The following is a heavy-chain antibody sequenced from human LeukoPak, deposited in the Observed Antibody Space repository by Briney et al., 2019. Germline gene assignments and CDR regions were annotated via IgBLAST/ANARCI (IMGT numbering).Heavy chain of an antibody. J-gene: IGHJ5*02. Sequence: SETLSLTCTVSGGSISSYYWSWIRQPAGKGLEWIGRIYTSGSTNYNPSLKSRVIMSVDTSKNQFSLKLSSVTAADTAVYHCARDWVTMVRGVTHNWFDPWGQGTLVTVSS. D-gene: IGHD3-10*01. CDR3: ARDWVTMVRGVTHNWFDP. V-gene: IGHV4-4*07. CDR1: GGSISSYY. CDR2: IYTSGST.